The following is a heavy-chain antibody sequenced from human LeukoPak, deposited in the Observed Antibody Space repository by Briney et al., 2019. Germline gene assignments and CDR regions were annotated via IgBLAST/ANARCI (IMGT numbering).Heavy chain of an antibody. J-gene: IGHJ4*02. CDR2: ISSSSSYI. D-gene: IGHD1-26*01. CDR1: GFTFSSHS. CDR3: ARDNVGATAFDS. Sequence: PGGSLRLSCAASGFTFSSHSMNWVRQAPGKGLEWVSYISSSSSYIYYADSVKGRFAISRDNSESTLYLQMNSLRAEDTAVYYCARDNVGATAFDSWGQGTLVTVSS. V-gene: IGHV3-21*01.